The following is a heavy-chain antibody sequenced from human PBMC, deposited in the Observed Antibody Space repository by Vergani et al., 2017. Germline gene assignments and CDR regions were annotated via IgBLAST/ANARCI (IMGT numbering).Heavy chain of an antibody. V-gene: IGHV4-59*01. CDR2: IYYSGST. CDR1: GGSISSYY. D-gene: IGHD2-2*01. Sequence: QVQLQESGPGLVKPSETLSLTCTVSGGSISSYYWSWIRQPPGKGLEWIGYIYYSGSTNYNPSLKSRVTISVDTSKNQFSLKLSSVTAADTAVYYCAREKGRTSPIWGQGKMVTVSS. CDR3: AREKGRTSPI. J-gene: IGHJ3*02.